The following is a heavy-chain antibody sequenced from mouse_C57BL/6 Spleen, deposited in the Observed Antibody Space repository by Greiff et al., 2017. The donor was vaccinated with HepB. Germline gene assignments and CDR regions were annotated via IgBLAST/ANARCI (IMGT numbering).Heavy chain of an antibody. D-gene: IGHD2-4*01. CDR2: IDPSDSYT. V-gene: IGHV1-50*01. Sequence: QVQLQQPGAELVKPGASVKLSCKASGYTFTSYWMQWVKQRPGQGLEWIGEIDPSDSYTNYNQKFKGKATLTVDTSSSTAYMQFSSLTSEDSAVYYCARLGLDYYAMDYWGQGTSVTVSS. CDR1: GYTFTSYW. CDR3: ARLGLDYYAMDY. J-gene: IGHJ4*01.